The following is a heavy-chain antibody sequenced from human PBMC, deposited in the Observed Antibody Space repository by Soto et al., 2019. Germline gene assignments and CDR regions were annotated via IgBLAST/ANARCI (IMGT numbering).Heavy chain of an antibody. Sequence: GASVKVSCKDSGGLFSSFAISWVRQAPGQGLEWMGGIIPVFGTTNYAQKFQDRVTITADESTNAAYMELSSLRSDDTAMYYCARGGGPYVWFNEFWGQGTQVTV. CDR3: ARGGGPYVWFNEF. D-gene: IGHD3-16*01. V-gene: IGHV1-69*13. CDR1: GGLFSSFA. CDR2: IIPVFGTT. J-gene: IGHJ4*02.